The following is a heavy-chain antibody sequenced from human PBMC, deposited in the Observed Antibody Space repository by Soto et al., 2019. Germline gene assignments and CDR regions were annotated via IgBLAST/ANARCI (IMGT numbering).Heavy chain of an antibody. Sequence: GGSPRLSCTASGFTFGDYAMSWVRQAPGKGLEWVGFIRSKAYGGTTEYAASVKGRFTISRDDSKSIAYLQMNSLKTEDTAVYYCTRDNRVDIVATDYYYYGMDVWGQGTTVTVSS. CDR2: IRSKAYGGTT. CDR3: TRDNRVDIVATDYYYYGMDV. CDR1: GFTFGDYA. V-gene: IGHV3-49*04. J-gene: IGHJ6*02. D-gene: IGHD5-12*01.